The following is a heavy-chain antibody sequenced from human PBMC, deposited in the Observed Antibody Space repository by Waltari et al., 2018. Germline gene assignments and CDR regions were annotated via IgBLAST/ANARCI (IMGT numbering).Heavy chain of an antibody. V-gene: IGHV3-53*01. J-gene: IGHJ4*02. CDR1: GFPVNNNY. D-gene: IGHD2-8*01. CDR3: ARGCIDHRCYIEK. CDR2: IYSGANT. Sequence: EVQLVESGGGLIQPGGSLRLSCAASGFPVNNNYMNWVRQAPGKGLEWVSVIYSGANTYYADSVKGRFTISRDNSKNTLYLQMNSLRVDDTAVYFCARGCIDHRCYIEKWGQGTLVTVSS.